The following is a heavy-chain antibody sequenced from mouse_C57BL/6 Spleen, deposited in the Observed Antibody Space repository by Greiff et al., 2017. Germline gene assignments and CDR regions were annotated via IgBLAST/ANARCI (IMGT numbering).Heavy chain of an antibody. D-gene: IGHD3-3*01. CDR3: ARAGRGYYFDY. V-gene: IGHV5-16*01. Sequence: EVKLMESEGGLVQPGSSMKLSCTASGFTFSDYYMAWVRQVPEKGLEWVANINYDGSSTYYLDSLKSRFIISRDNAKNILYLQMSSLKSEDTATYYCARAGRGYYFDYWGQGTTLTVSS. J-gene: IGHJ2*01. CDR2: INYDGSST. CDR1: GFTFSDYY.